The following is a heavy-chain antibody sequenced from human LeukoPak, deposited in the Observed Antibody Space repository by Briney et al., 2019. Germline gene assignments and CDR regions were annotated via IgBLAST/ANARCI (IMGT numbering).Heavy chain of an antibody. CDR3: ARDSYVVATLRHFDY. CDR2: ISAYNGNT. CDR1: GYTFTSYG. D-gene: IGHD5-12*01. J-gene: IGHJ4*02. V-gene: IGHV1-18*01. Sequence: ASVKVSCKASGYTFTSYGISWVRQAPGQGLECMGWISAYNGNTNYAQKLQGRVTMTTDTSTSTAYMELRSLRSDDTAVYYCARDSYVVATLRHFDYWGQGTLVTVSS.